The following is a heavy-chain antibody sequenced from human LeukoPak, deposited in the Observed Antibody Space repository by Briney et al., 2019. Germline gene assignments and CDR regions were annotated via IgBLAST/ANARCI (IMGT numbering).Heavy chain of an antibody. CDR3: ARQVAGPFDY. CDR2: IYTSGST. D-gene: IGHD6-19*01. Sequence: PSETLSLTCTVSGGSISSGSYYWSWIRQPAGKGLEWIGRIYTSGSTNYNPSLKSRVTISVDTSKNQFSLKLSSVTAADTAVYYCARQVAGPFDYWGQGTLVTVSS. V-gene: IGHV4-61*02. J-gene: IGHJ4*02. CDR1: GGSISSGSYY.